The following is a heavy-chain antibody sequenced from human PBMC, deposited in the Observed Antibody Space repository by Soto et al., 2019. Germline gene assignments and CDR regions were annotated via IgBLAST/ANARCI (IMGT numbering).Heavy chain of an antibody. CDR3: AKGKGVYYYYYMDV. D-gene: IGHD3-16*01. CDR1: GFTFDDYA. V-gene: IGHV3-9*01. CDR2: ISWNSGSI. J-gene: IGHJ6*03. Sequence: EVQLVESGGGLVQPGRSLRLSCAASGFTFDDYAMHWVRQAPGKGLEWVSGISWNSGSIGYADSVKGRFTISRDNAKNSLYLQMNSLRAEDTALYYCAKGKGVYYYYYMDVWGKGTTVTVSS.